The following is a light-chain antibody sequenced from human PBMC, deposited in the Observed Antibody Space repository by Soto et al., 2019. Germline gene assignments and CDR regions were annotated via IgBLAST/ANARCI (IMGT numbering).Light chain of an antibody. J-gene: IGKJ5*01. Sequence: DIMRTPSPLNVCVTPGSTAHISCKVSKILLYNNTYNYLDWYLQKPGQSPQRLIYLGSNRATGVPDRVSGSGTGADFTLKVIRVETEDVGTYYCMQTLHGVTLGQGTRLEI. V-gene: IGKV2-28*01. CDR3: MQTLHGVT. CDR2: LGS. CDR1: KILLYNNTYNY.